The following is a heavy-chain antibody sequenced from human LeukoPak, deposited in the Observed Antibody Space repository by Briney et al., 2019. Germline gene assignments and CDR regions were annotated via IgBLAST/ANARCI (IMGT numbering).Heavy chain of an antibody. CDR1: AFTFSDYY. D-gene: IGHD2-15*01. V-gene: IGHV3-11*01. CDR2: ISNSGSTI. J-gene: IGHJ4*02. Sequence: GGSLRLSCAASAFTFSDYYMSWIRQAPGKGLEWVSYISNSGSTILYADSVKGRFTISRDNAENSLYLQMNSLRAEDTAVYYCAREAKCSGGSCYVDYWGQGTLVTVSS. CDR3: AREAKCSGGSCYVDY.